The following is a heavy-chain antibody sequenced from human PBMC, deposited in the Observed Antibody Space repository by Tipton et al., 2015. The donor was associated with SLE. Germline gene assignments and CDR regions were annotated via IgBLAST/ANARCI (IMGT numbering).Heavy chain of an antibody. D-gene: IGHD3-9*01. V-gene: IGHV3-30*02. CDR1: GFTFSYYG. CDR2: IPYDGSHK. J-gene: IGHJ6*02. CDR3: AKGTTFYDILTGSSAPYYYGMDV. Sequence: GSLRLSCAASGFTFSYYGMHWVRQAPGKGLEWVAFIPYDGSHKYNADSVKGRFTISRDNSKNTLSLQMNSLRAEDTAVYYCAKGTTFYDILTGSSAPYYYGMDVWGQGTTVPVSS.